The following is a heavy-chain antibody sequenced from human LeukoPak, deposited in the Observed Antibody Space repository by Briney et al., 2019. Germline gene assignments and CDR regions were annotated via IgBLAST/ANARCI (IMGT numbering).Heavy chain of an antibody. CDR3: ARDGEPYSSGWYYFDY. D-gene: IGHD6-19*01. J-gene: IGHJ4*02. V-gene: IGHV3-30*01. CDR1: GFTFSSYA. Sequence: GGSLRLSCAASGFTFSSYAMHWVCEAPGKGLERGAVISYDGSNKYYADSVKGRFTISRDNSKNTLYLQMNSLRAEDTAVYYCARDGEPYSSGWYYFDYWGQGTLVTVSS. CDR2: ISYDGSNK.